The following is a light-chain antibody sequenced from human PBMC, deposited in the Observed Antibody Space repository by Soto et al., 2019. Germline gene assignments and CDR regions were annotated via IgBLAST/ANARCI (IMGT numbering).Light chain of an antibody. J-gene: IGKJ1*01. CDR1: ERISRW. CDR3: QQYSSSSLT. CDR2: DAS. V-gene: IGKV1-5*01. Sequence: MQRARGPSSRSASVGNGVSSTFRASERISRWLAWYQQKPGKAPKLLIYDASGLESGVPSRFSGRGSGTDFTLTISSLQPDEFATYYCQQYSSSSLTFGQGTKVDIK.